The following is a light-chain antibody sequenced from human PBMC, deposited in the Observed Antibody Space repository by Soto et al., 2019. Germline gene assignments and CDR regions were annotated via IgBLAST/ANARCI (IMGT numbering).Light chain of an antibody. CDR3: QEYSTLPHT. CDR1: QSVTNSF. Sequence: ENVLTQSPGTLSVSPGERATLSCRASQSVTNSFFAWYQQKPGQAPRLLIYAVSSRAAGSPDRFSGSGSGTEFTVTISRLEPEDLVVYYCQEYSTLPHTFGQGTKLEVK. V-gene: IGKV3-20*01. CDR2: AVS. J-gene: IGKJ2*01.